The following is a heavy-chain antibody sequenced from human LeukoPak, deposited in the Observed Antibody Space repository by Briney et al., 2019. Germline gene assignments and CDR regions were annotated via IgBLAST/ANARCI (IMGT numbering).Heavy chain of an antibody. CDR2: VNSDGSGT. CDR1: GFTFSNYW. Sequence: GGSLRLSCAASGFTFSNYWVHWVRQAPGKGLVWVSHVNSDGSGTSYADSVKGRFTISRDNAKNTLYLQMNSLRAEDTAVYYCARGASSAWYQNFDYWGQGTLVTVSS. J-gene: IGHJ4*02. D-gene: IGHD6-19*01. V-gene: IGHV3-74*01. CDR3: ARGASSAWYQNFDY.